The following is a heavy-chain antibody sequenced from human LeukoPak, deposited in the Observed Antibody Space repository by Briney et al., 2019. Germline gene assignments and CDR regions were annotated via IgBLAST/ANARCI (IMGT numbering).Heavy chain of an antibody. CDR3: ARSPVSSPTGHYFDY. D-gene: IGHD2-2*01. CDR2: IYYSGST. J-gene: IGHJ4*02. CDR1: GGSISRGGYY. V-gene: IGHV4-31*03. Sequence: SEILSLTCTVSGGSISRGGYYWSWIRQHPGKGLEWIGYIYYSGSTYYNPSLKSRLTISVDTSKNQFSLKLTSVTAADTAVYYCARSPVSSPTGHYFDYWGREPWSPSPQ.